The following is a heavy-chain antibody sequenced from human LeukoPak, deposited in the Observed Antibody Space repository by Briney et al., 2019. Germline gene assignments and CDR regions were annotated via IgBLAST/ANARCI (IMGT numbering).Heavy chain of an antibody. Sequence: GASVKVSCKASGYTFTSYDINWVRQATGQGLEWMGWMNPNSGNTGYAQKFQGRVTMTRNTSISTAYMELSSLRSEDTAMYYCTRESREQLVHGWFEPWGQGTLVTVSS. D-gene: IGHD6-6*01. CDR1: GYTFTSYD. V-gene: IGHV1-8*01. CDR2: MNPNSGNT. CDR3: TRESREQLVHGWFEP. J-gene: IGHJ5*02.